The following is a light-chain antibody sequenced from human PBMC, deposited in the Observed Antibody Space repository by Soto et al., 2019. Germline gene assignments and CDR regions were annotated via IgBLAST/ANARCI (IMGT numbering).Light chain of an antibody. Sequence: EIVLTQSPATLSLSKGERATLSCRASQSVSSSYFAWYQQRFGQAPRLLIYGASSRATGIPDRFSGSGSGTDFTLTISRLEPEDFAVYYCQQYGSSSWTFGQGTKVDIK. CDR3: QQYGSSSWT. J-gene: IGKJ1*01. CDR1: QSVSSSY. CDR2: GAS. V-gene: IGKV3-20*01.